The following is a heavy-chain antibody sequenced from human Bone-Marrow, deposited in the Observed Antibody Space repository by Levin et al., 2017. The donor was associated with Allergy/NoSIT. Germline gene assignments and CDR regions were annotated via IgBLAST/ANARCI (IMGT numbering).Heavy chain of an antibody. D-gene: IGHD3-10*01. CDR3: AKEGLRFRSGVAN. V-gene: IGHV3-74*01. Sequence: QAGGSLRLSCAASGFAFDNSWMHWVRQAPGKGLMWVSRINSDGSSTAHADAVKGRFTISRDNAKNTLYLQMNGLRGDDSAVYYCAKEGLRFRSGVANWGQGTLVTVSS. CDR2: INSDGSST. CDR1: GFAFDNSW. J-gene: IGHJ1*01.